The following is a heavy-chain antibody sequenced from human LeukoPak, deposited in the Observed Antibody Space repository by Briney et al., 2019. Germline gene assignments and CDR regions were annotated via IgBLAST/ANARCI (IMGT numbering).Heavy chain of an antibody. CDR1: GFTFSSYA. V-gene: IGHV3-30-3*01. D-gene: IGHD6-19*01. Sequence: PGGSLRLSCAASGFTFSSYAMHWVRQAPGKGLEGVAVISYDGSNKYYADSVKGRFTISRDNSKNTLYLQMNSLRAEDTAVYYCAREQWLVIRNSPLDYWGQGTLVTVSS. J-gene: IGHJ4*02. CDR2: ISYDGSNK. CDR3: AREQWLVIRNSPLDY.